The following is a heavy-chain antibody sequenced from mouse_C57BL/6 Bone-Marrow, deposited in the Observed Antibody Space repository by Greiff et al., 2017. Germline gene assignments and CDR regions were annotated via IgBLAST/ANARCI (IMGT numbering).Heavy chain of an antibody. V-gene: IGHV5-6*01. CDR1: GFTISSYD. D-gene: IGHD1-1*01. CDR3: DRRGPYYLWYFDV. J-gene: IGHJ1*03. CDR2: ISSGGSYT. Sequence: EVLLVESGGDLVKPAGSLKLSCAVSGFTISSYDMSWVRQTPDKKLEWVATISSGGSYTYYPDSVKGSFTISRDSDKNTLYLQMRSLTSAATDMYSCDRRGPYYLWYFDVWGTGTTVTVSS.